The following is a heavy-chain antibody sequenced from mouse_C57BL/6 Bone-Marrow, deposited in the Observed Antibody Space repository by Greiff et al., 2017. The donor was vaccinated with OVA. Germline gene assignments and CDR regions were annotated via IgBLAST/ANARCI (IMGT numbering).Heavy chain of an antibody. CDR3: TTYGGYYVRFLDN. CDR2: IDPENGDT. J-gene: IGHJ2*01. Sequence: VQLQQSGAELVRPGASVKLSCTASGFNIKDDYMHWVKQRPEQGLEWIGWIDPENGDTEYASKFQGKATITADTSSNTAYLQLSSLTSKDTAVDYCTTYGGYYVRFLDNWGQGTTLTVSS. D-gene: IGHD2-3*01. V-gene: IGHV14-4*01. CDR1: GFNIKDDY.